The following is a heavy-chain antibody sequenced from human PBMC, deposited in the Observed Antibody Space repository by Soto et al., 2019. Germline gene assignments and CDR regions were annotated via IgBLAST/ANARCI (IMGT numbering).Heavy chain of an antibody. CDR3: ARDRGVVVPAAVNWFDP. CDR2: IKQDGSEK. D-gene: IGHD2-2*01. Sequence: EVQLVESGGGLVQPGGSLRLSCAASGFTFSSYWMSWVRQAPGKGLEWVANIKQDGSEKYYVDSVKGRFTISRDNAKNSLYLQMNSLRAEVMAVDYCARDRGVVVPAAVNWFDPWGQGTLVTVSS. J-gene: IGHJ5*02. CDR1: GFTFSSYW. V-gene: IGHV3-7*01.